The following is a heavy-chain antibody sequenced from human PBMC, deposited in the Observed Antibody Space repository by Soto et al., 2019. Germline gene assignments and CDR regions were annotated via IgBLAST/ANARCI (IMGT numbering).Heavy chain of an antibody. CDR1: GFTFSSYA. D-gene: IGHD3-10*01. Sequence: TGGSLRLSCAASGFTFSSYAMSWVRQAPGKGLEWVSAISGSGGSTYYADSVKGRFTISRDNSKNTLYLQMNSLRAEDTAVYYCAKRGYYGSGSYYNALGYYYGMDVWGQGTTVTVSS. CDR2: ISGSGGST. J-gene: IGHJ6*02. V-gene: IGHV3-23*01. CDR3: AKRGYYGSGSYYNALGYYYGMDV.